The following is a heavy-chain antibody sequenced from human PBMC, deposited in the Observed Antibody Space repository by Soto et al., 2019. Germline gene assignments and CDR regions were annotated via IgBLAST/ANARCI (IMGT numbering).Heavy chain of an antibody. J-gene: IGHJ6*02. V-gene: IGHV3-23*01. CDR1: GFTFRTFV. Sequence: PWGSLRLSCEVSGFTFRTFVVSWFRQAPGKGLEWVSSFDGVGDSTYYADSVKGRFTIFKDSSRNRLFLQMNSLRADDTAVYYCAKDLEWVVPGGHYYYQGMDVWGQGTTVTFSS. D-gene: IGHD3-3*01. CDR3: AKDLEWVVPGGHYYYQGMDV. CDR2: FDGVGDST.